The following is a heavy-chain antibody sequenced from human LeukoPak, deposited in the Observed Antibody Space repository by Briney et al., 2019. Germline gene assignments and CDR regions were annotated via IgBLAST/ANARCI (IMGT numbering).Heavy chain of an antibody. D-gene: IGHD3-10*01. J-gene: IGHJ4*02. V-gene: IGHV4-30-4*02. CDR2: IYYSGST. CDR1: VGSISSGDYY. CDR3: ARGNGSGSYYTPFDY. Sequence: SDTLSLTCTVSVGSISSGDYYWSWIRQPPGKGLEWIGYIYYSGSTYYNPSLKSRVTISLDTSKNQVSLKLSSVTAADTAVYYCARGNGSGSYYTPFDYWGQGTLVTVSS.